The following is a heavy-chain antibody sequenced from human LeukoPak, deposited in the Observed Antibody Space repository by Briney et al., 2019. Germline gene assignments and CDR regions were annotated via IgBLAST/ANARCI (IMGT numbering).Heavy chain of an antibody. Sequence: GGSLRLSCAASGFTFGSYAMHWVRQAPGKGLEWVAVISYDGSNKYYADSVKGRFTISRDNSKNTLYLQMNSLRAEDTAVYYCARDGARYYDSSGYRNTFDYWGQGTLVTVSS. CDR2: ISYDGSNK. CDR3: ARDGARYYDSSGYRNTFDY. D-gene: IGHD3-22*01. CDR1: GFTFGSYA. V-gene: IGHV3-30-3*01. J-gene: IGHJ4*02.